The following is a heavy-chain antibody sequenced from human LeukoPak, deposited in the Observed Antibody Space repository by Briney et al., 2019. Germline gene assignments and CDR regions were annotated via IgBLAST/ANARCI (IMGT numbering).Heavy chain of an antibody. CDR1: GGSISGYY. D-gene: IGHD2-15*01. CDR2: IYYSGST. V-gene: IGHV4-59*01. Sequence: SETLSLTCTVSGGSISGYYYNWIRQPPGKGLEWIGYIYYSGSTNYNPSLKSRVTISLDTSKNQFSLKLSSVTTADTAVYYCAIVVVVAATPSWFDPWGQGTLVTVSS. CDR3: AIVVVVAATPSWFDP. J-gene: IGHJ5*02.